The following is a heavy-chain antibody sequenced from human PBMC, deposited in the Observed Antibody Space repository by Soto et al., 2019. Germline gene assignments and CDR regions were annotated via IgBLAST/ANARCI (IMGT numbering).Heavy chain of an antibody. CDR3: ARKLSGAVQGWAYGMDV. CDR2: TYSGGST. J-gene: IGHJ6*02. V-gene: IGHV3-53*02. D-gene: IGHD1-26*01. CDR1: GFTVSTYN. Sequence: EVHLVESGGGLMQPGGSLRLSCAASGFTVSTYNMIWVRQAPVMGLEWVSVTYSGGSTQYADSVKGRFTVSRDNSKNTLYLQMSSLRDEDTAVYYCARKLSGAVQGWAYGMDVWGRGTTVTVSS.